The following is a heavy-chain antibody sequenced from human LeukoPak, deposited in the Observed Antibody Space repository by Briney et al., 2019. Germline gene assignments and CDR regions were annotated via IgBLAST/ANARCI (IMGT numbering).Heavy chain of an antibody. CDR1: GGSISSYS. J-gene: IGHJ4*02. Sequence: SETLSLTCTVSGGSISSYSWNWIRQPPGKELEWIGYIYYSGSTNYNPSLKSRITISVDTSKNQFSLKLNSVTAADTAVYYCARDRTLYYFDYWGQGTLVTVSS. V-gene: IGHV4-59*01. D-gene: IGHD2/OR15-2a*01. CDR3: ARDRTLYYFDY. CDR2: IYYSGST.